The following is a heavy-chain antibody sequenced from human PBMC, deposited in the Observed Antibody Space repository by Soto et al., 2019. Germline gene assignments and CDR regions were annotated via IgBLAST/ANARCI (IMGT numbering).Heavy chain of an antibody. Sequence: QVQLQESGPGLVKPSGTLSLTCAVSGGSISSSNCWSWVRQPPGKGLEWIGEIYHSGSTNFNPSLQSRVTLSGNQSKNQFSLKLNSVTAADTAVYYCARVSGSYYYGMDVWGQGTTVTVSS. V-gene: IGHV4-4*02. J-gene: IGHJ6*02. CDR1: GGSISSSNC. CDR2: IYHSGST. CDR3: ARVSGSYYYGMDV.